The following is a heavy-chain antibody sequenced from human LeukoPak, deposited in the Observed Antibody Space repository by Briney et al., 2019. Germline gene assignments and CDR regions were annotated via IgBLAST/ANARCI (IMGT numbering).Heavy chain of an antibody. CDR2: MSWNSGSI. J-gene: IGHJ4*02. D-gene: IGHD4-17*01. CDR3: AGSYGD. Sequence: GGSLRLSCAASGFTFDDYGMHWVRQAPGKGLEWVSGMSWNSGSIGYADSVKGRFTISRDNAKNSLYLQMNSLRAEDTAVYYCAGSYGDWGQGTLVTVSS. CDR1: GFTFDDYG. V-gene: IGHV3-9*01.